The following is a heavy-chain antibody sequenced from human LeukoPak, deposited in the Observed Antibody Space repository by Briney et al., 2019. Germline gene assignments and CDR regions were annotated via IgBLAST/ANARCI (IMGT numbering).Heavy chain of an antibody. V-gene: IGHV3-7*01. CDR1: GFTFSSYW. J-gene: IGHJ4*02. Sequence: PGGSLRLSCVASGFTFSSYWMSWVRQAPGKGLEWVANINKDGSEKYYLDSVKGRFTISRDNAMDSLYLQMNSLRAEATAVYYCARRYCSGGSCYSVDYWGQGTLVTVSS. CDR2: INKDGSEK. D-gene: IGHD2-15*01. CDR3: ARRYCSGGSCYSVDY.